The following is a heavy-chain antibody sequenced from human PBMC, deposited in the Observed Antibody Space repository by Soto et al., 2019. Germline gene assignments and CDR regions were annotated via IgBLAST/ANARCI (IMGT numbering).Heavy chain of an antibody. J-gene: IGHJ5*02. CDR2: IYYSGST. CDR3: ARHGSGSYYNNWFDP. Sequence: PETLSLTYTLSGVSITSISYYCGCIRPPPGKGLEWIGSIYYSGSTYYNPSLKSRVTISVDTSKNEFPLKLSSVTAADTAMYYCARHGSGSYYNNWFDPWGQGTLVTVS. CDR1: GVSITSISYY. V-gene: IGHV4-39*01. D-gene: IGHD3-10*01.